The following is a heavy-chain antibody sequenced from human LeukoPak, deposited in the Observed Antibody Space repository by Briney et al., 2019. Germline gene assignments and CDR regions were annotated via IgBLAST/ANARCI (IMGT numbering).Heavy chain of an antibody. J-gene: IGHJ4*02. Sequence: GGSLRLSCAASGFTFSSYSMNWVRQAPGKGLEWVSSISSSSSYIYYADSVKGRFSISRDNAKNSLYLQMNSLGAEDTAVYYCARDLITIFGVVITKTFDYWGQGTLVTVSS. CDR1: GFTFSSYS. V-gene: IGHV3-21*01. CDR3: ARDLITIFGVVITKTFDY. D-gene: IGHD3-3*01. CDR2: ISSSSSYI.